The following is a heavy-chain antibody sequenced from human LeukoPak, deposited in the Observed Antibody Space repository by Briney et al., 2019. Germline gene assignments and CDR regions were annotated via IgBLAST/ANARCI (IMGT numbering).Heavy chain of an antibody. J-gene: IGHJ4*02. CDR3: AKDYKVRSGEPPIDY. D-gene: IGHD7-27*01. CDR2: IIGSGGGT. V-gene: IGHV3-23*01. Sequence: PGGSLRLSCAASGFTFSNYATSWIRQAPGKGLEWVSGIIGSGGGTHYADSVKGRFTISRDNSQNTLYLQMISLRAEDTAVYYCAKDYKVRSGEPPIDYWGQGTLVTVSS. CDR1: GFTFSNYA.